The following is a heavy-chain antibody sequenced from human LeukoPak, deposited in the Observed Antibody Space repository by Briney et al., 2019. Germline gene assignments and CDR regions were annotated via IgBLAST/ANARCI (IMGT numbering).Heavy chain of an antibody. CDR1: GYTFRDYS. D-gene: IGHD3-22*01. V-gene: IGHV3-48*04. CDR2: IASSGSTI. CDR3: ATSRGYFFRWFQH. J-gene: IGHJ1*01. Sequence: GGSLRLSCAASGYTFRDYSVNWVRQAPGKGLEWVSYIASSGSTIYYADSVKGRFTISRDNAKSSLYLQMNSLRADDTAVYYCATSRGYFFRWFQHWGQGTLVTVSS.